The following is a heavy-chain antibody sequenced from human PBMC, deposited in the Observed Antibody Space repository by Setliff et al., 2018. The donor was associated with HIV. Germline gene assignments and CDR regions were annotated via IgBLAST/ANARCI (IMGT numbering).Heavy chain of an antibody. CDR1: GFTFSDYG. V-gene: IGHV3-30*02. D-gene: IGHD5-18*01. CDR2: IWYDGSNK. Sequence: RLSCAASGFTFSDYGMHWVRQAPGKGLEWVAMIWYDGSNKYYADSVKGRFTISRDNSKNTVYLQMNSLRAEDTAVYYCVKDYVARRSYTYGYDYWGQGTLVTVSS. CDR3: VKDYVARRSYTYGYDY. J-gene: IGHJ4*02.